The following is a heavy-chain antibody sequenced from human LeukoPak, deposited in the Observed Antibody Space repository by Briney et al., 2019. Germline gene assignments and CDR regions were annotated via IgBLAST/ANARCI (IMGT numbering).Heavy chain of an antibody. J-gene: IGHJ4*02. V-gene: IGHV3-23*01. CDR3: AKVSVYCSSTSCYVY. CDR2: ISGSGGST. CDR1: GFTFSSYA. Sequence: GGSLRLSCAASGFTFSSYAMSWVRQAPGKGLEWVSAISGSGGSTYYADSVKGRFTISRDNSKNTLYLQMNSLRAEDTAVYYCAKVSVYCSSTSCYVYWGQGTLVTVSS. D-gene: IGHD2-2*01.